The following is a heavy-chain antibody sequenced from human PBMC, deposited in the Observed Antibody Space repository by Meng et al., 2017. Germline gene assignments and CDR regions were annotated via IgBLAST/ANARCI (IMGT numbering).Heavy chain of an antibody. V-gene: IGHV3-30*01. J-gene: IGHJ4*02. CDR1: GFTFSTYP. D-gene: IGHD2-15*01. CDR3: ARDSHIPTGKVVVEAAQDFDD. CDR2: ISYDGRNK. Sequence: GESLKISCAASGFTFSTYPIHWVRQAPGKGLEWVAVISYDGRNKYYADSVKGRFTISRDNSKNTLYLQMNSLRAEDTAVYYCARDSHIPTGKVVVEAAQDFDDWGQGTLVTVSS.